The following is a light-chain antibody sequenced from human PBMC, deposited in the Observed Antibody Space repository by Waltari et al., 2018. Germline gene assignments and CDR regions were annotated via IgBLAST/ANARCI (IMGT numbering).Light chain of an antibody. J-gene: IGKJ2*03. CDR1: QSISTS. Sequence: DIQLTQSPSTLSASVGDRVTITCRASQSISTSLAWFQQKPGNPPKLLIYKTFNLERGVPSRFSGSGSGTEFTLTITSLQPDDFATYYCQQYSSSPMFSFGQGTKLEIK. CDR3: QQYSSSPMFS. V-gene: IGKV1-5*03. CDR2: KTF.